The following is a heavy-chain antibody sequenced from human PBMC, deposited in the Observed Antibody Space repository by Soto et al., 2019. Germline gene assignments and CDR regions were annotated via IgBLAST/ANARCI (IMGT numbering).Heavy chain of an antibody. Sequence: GGSLRLSCAASGFTFSSYAMHWVRQAPGKGLEWVAVISYDGSNKYYADSVKGRFTISRDNSKNTLYLQMNSLRAEDTAVYYCARGTVVPAAMRYYYGMDVWGQGTTVTVSS. D-gene: IGHD2-2*01. CDR1: GFTFSSYA. J-gene: IGHJ6*02. V-gene: IGHV3-30-3*01. CDR3: ARGTVVPAAMRYYYGMDV. CDR2: ISYDGSNK.